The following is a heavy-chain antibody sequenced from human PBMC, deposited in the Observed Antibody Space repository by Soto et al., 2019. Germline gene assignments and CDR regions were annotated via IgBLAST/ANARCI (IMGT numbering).Heavy chain of an antibody. CDR2: ISYDGSNK. CDR3: AKESSGSSLGVY. CDR1: GFTFSSYG. D-gene: IGHD6-13*01. J-gene: IGHJ4*02. Sequence: PRGSLRLSCAASGFTFSSYGMHWVRQAPGKGLEWVAVISYDGSNKYYADSVKGRFTISRDNSKNTLYPQMNSLRAEDTAVYYCAKESSGSSLGVYWGQGTLVTVSS. V-gene: IGHV3-30*18.